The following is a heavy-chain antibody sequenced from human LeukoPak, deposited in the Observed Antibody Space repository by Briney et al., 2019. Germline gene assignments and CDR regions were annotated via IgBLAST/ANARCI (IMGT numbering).Heavy chain of an antibody. D-gene: IGHD2-15*01. CDR2: IYYRGST. CDR1: GGSISRYY. Sequence: SETLSLTCPVYGGSISRYYWSWIRQPPGKGLEWIGYIYYRGSTKYNPSLKSRVTISVDASKTQFSLKLNSVTAADTAVYYCARGSRVLYYLYYWGQGTLVTVSS. CDR3: ARGSRVLYYLYY. V-gene: IGHV4-59*01. J-gene: IGHJ4*02.